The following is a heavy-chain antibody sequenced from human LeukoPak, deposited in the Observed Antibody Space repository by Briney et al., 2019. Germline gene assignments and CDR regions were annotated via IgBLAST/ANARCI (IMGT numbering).Heavy chain of an antibody. CDR1: GFTFSSYG. J-gene: IGHJ4*02. Sequence: GRSLRLSCAASGFTFSSYGMHWVRQAPGKGLEWVAVIWYDGSNKYYADSVKGRFTISRDNSKNTLYLQMNSLRAEDTAVYYCAKDYYDSSGYFDYWGQGTLVTVSS. CDR2: IWYDGSNK. CDR3: AKDYYDSSGYFDY. D-gene: IGHD3-22*01. V-gene: IGHV3-33*06.